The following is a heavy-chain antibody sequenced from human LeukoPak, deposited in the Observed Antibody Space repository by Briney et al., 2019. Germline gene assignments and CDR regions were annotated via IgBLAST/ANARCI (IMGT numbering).Heavy chain of an antibody. CDR2: IYTSGST. Sequence: PSETLSLTCTVSGGSISSYYWSWIRQPAGKGLEWIGRIYTSGSTNYNPSLKSRVTMSVDTSKNQFSLKLSSVTAADTAVYYCARVATVTTRGQYYYYGMDVWGQGTTVTVSS. CDR1: GGSISSYY. CDR3: ARVATVTTRGQYYYYGMDV. V-gene: IGHV4-4*07. D-gene: IGHD4-17*01. J-gene: IGHJ6*02.